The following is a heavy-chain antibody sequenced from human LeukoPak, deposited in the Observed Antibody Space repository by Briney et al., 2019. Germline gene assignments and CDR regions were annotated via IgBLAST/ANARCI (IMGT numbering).Heavy chain of an antibody. V-gene: IGHV1-18*01. Sequence: ASVKVSCKASGYTFTSYGISWVRQAPGQGLEWMGWISAYNGNTNYAQKLQGRGTMTTDTSTSTAYMELRSLRSDDTAVYYCARDGDYGSGSYQNWFDPWGQGTLVTVSS. J-gene: IGHJ5*02. D-gene: IGHD3-10*01. CDR1: GYTFTSYG. CDR2: ISAYNGNT. CDR3: ARDGDYGSGSYQNWFDP.